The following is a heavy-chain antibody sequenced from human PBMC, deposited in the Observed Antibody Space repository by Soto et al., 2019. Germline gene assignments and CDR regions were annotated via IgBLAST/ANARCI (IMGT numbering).Heavy chain of an antibody. CDR3: ARIAFYYDSSGYYLDAFDI. CDR2: IFSNDEK. V-gene: IGHV2-26*01. D-gene: IGHD3-22*01. J-gene: IGHJ3*02. CDR1: GFSLSNARMG. Sequence: QVTLKESGPVLVKPTETLTLTCTVSGFSLSNARMGVSWIRQPPGKALEWLAHIFSNDEKSYSTSLKSRLTISKDTCKSQVVLTMTNMDPVDTATYYCARIAFYYDSSGYYLDAFDIWGQGTMVTVSS.